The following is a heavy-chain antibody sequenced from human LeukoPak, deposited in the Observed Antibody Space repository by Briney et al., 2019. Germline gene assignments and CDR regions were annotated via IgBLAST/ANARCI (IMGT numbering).Heavy chain of an antibody. CDR1: GFTFRDYY. CDR2: ISRNS. D-gene: IGHD1-26*01. V-gene: IGHV3-11*05. Sequence: PGGSLRLSCAASGFTFRDYYMSWIRQAPGKGLEWISYISRNSDYADSVKGRFIISRDNAKNSLYLQMNSLRAEDTAVYYCARGGGTYFSDHWGQGTLVTVSS. CDR3: ARGGGTYFSDH. J-gene: IGHJ4*02.